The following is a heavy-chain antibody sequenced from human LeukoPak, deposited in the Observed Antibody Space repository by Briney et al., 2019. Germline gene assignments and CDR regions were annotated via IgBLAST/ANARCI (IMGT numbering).Heavy chain of an antibody. V-gene: IGHV4-31*03. CDR3: ATSGAAAGYYYYGMDV. J-gene: IGHJ6*02. CDR1: GGSISRGGYY. CDR2: IYYSGST. D-gene: IGHD6-13*01. Sequence: PSQTLSLTCTVSGGSISRGGYYWSWIRQHPGKGLEWIGYIYYSGSTSYNPSLKSRVTISVDTSKNQFSLKLSSVTAADTAVYYCATSGAAAGYYYYGMDVWGQGTTVTVSS.